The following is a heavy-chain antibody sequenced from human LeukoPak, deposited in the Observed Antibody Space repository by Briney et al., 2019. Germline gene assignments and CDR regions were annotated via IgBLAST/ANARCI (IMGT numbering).Heavy chain of an antibody. J-gene: IGHJ2*01. D-gene: IGHD3-10*01. Sequence: GGSLRLSCAASGFTFSDYYMSWIRQAPGKGLEWVSYISSSGSTIYYADSVKGRFTISRDNAKNSLYLQMNSLRAEDTAVYYCARVDYYGHWYFDLWGRGTLVTVSS. CDR2: ISSSGSTI. CDR1: GFTFSDYY. CDR3: ARVDYYGHWYFDL. V-gene: IGHV3-11*01.